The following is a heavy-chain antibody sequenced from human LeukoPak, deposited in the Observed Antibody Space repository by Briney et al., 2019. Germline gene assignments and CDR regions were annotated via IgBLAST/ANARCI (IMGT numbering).Heavy chain of an antibody. Sequence: ASVKVSCKASGYTFTSYDINWVRQATGQGLEWMGWMNPNSGNTGYAQKFQGRVTMTRNTSISTAYMELSSLRSEDTAVYYCARPAAAGKVYYYYYMDVWGKGTTVIVSS. D-gene: IGHD6-13*01. CDR2: MNPNSGNT. V-gene: IGHV1-8*01. J-gene: IGHJ6*03. CDR1: GYTFTSYD. CDR3: ARPAAAGKVYYYYYMDV.